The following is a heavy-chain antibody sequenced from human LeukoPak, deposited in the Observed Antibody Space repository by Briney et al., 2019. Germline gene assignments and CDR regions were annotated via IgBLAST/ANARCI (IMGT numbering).Heavy chain of an antibody. D-gene: IGHD3-3*01. V-gene: IGHV1-8*01. CDR1: GYAFTSYD. CDR2: MDPNSGNT. Sequence: ASVKVSCKASGYAFTSYDINWVRQATGQGLEWMGWMDPNSGNTGYAQKFQGRVTMTRNTSISTAYMELSSLRSEDTAVYYCARGPAYYDFWSGYYQNWFDPWGQGTLVTVSS. CDR3: ARGPAYYDFWSGYYQNWFDP. J-gene: IGHJ5*02.